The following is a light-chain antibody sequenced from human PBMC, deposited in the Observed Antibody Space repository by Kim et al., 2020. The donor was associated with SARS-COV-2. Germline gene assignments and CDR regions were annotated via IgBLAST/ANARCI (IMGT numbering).Light chain of an antibody. V-gene: IGLV3-1*01. CDR3: QAWDSSTVV. CDR2: QDS. J-gene: IGLJ1*01. Sequence: VSPGQTASITCSGDKLGDKYACWYQQKPGQSPVLVIYQDSKRPSGIPERFSGSNSGNTATLTISGTQAMDEADYYCQAWDSSTVVFGAGTQVTVL. CDR1: KLGDKY.